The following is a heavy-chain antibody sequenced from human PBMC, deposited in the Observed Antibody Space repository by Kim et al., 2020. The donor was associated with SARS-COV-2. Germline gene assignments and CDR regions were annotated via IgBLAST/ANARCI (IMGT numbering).Heavy chain of an antibody. CDR3: ARDLSFPHYTNFDY. Sequence: GGSLRLSCAASGFTFSAYWMSWVRQAPGKGLEWVANIKQDGSEKYYVDSVKGRFTISRDNAKNSLYLQMNSLRAEDTAVYYCARDLSFPHYTNFDYWGQGTLVTVSS. CDR1: GFTFSAYW. D-gene: IGHD3-3*01. J-gene: IGHJ4*02. CDR2: IKQDGSEK. V-gene: IGHV3-7*01.